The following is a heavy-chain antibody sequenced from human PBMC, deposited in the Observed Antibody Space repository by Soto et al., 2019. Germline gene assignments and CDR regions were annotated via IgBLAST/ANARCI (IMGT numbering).Heavy chain of an antibody. CDR3: ARDEVVGANPLDY. CDR1: GFTFSSYW. J-gene: IGHJ4*02. D-gene: IGHD2-15*01. CDR2: ISGDGTST. Sequence: EVQLVESGGVLVQPGGSLRLSFAASGFTFSSYWMHWVRQSPGKGLVWVSRISGDGTSTSYADSVKGRFTISRDNAKNTLYLQMNSLRADDTAVYYCARDEVVGANPLDYWGQGTLVTVSS. V-gene: IGHV3-74*01.